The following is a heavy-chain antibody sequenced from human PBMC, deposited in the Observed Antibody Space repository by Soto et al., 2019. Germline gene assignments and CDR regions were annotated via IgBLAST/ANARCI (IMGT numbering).Heavy chain of an antibody. D-gene: IGHD4-4*01. CDR1: GFTFSSYG. Sequence: GGSLRLSCAASGFTFSSYGMHWVRQAPGKGPEWVTLISSDGNKKYYGDSVQGRFTISRDNSKNTLYLEMDSLRPEDTAIYYCVKDQRGSNYGYFQYWGQGTLVTVSS. CDR3: VKDQRGSNYGYFQY. V-gene: IGHV3-30*18. J-gene: IGHJ1*01. CDR2: ISSDGNKK.